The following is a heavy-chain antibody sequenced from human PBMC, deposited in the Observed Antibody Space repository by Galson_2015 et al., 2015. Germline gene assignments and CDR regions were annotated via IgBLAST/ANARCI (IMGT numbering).Heavy chain of an antibody. J-gene: IGHJ6*02. CDR3: ARDEYGHSSTSPYGMDV. CDR2: IIPIFGTA. V-gene: IGHV1-69*13. CDR1: GGTFSSYA. Sequence: SVKVSCKASGGTFSSYAISWVRQAPGQGLEWMGGIIPIFGTANYAQKFQGRVTITADESTSTAYMELSSLRSEDTAVYYCARDEYGHSSTSPYGMDVWGQGTTVTVSS. D-gene: IGHD2-2*01.